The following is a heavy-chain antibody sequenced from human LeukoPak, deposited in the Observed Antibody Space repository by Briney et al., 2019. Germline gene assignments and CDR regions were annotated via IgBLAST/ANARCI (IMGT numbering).Heavy chain of an antibody. D-gene: IGHD3-22*01. Sequence: AAVKVSCKVSGYTFTYYYMHWVQQAPGKGLEWMGLVDPKDGETIYEDKFHARVTITADTSTATTYMELSSLRSEDPAVYYCATESVNIRPNYSDSSGYHRWGQGTLVTVSS. CDR2: VDPKDGET. V-gene: IGHV1-69-2*01. CDR1: GYTFTYYY. J-gene: IGHJ5*02. CDR3: ATESVNIRPNYSDSSGYHR.